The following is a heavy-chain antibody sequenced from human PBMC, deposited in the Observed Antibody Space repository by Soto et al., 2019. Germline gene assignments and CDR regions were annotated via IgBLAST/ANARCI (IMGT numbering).Heavy chain of an antibody. CDR2: IIPIFGTA. J-gene: IGHJ5*02. CDR3: ARDGGCSGGSCYAS. Sequence: SVKVSCKASGGTFSSYAISCVRQSPLQWLEWMGGIIPIFGTANYAQKFQGRVTITADESTSTAYMELSSLRSEDTAVYYCARDGGCSGGSCYASWGQGTLVTVSS. D-gene: IGHD2-15*01. CDR1: GGTFSSYA. V-gene: IGHV1-69*13.